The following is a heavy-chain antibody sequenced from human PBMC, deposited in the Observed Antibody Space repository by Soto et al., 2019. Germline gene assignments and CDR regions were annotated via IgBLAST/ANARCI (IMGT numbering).Heavy chain of an antibody. CDR2: INPNSGGT. CDR3: AGGERRLELGGI. J-gene: IGHJ3*02. Sequence: QVQLVQSGAEVKKPGASVKVSCKASGYTFTSYDINWVRQATGQGLEWMGWINPNSGGTNYAQKFQGRVTMTRDTSISTAYMELSRLRSDDTAVYYCAGGERRLELGGIWGQGTMVTVSS. V-gene: IGHV1-2*02. CDR1: GYTFTSYD. D-gene: IGHD1-7*01.